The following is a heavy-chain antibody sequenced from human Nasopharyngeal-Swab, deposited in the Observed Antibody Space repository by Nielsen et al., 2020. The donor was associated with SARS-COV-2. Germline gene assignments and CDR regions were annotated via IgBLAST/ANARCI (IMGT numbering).Heavy chain of an antibody. V-gene: IGHV3-43D*03. Sequence: GESLKISCATSGFTFDDYALHWVRQAPGKGLEWVSLITWDGSSTYYADSVRGRFTISRDNSKNSLYLQMTSLTSEDTALYYCAKDSYDSPRWGGMDVWGQGTTVTVSS. CDR2: ITWDGSST. D-gene: IGHD3-3*01. CDR1: GFTFDDYA. CDR3: AKDSYDSPRWGGMDV. J-gene: IGHJ6*02.